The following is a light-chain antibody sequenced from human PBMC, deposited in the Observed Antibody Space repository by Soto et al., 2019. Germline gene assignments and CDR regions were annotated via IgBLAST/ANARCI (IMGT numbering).Light chain of an antibody. J-gene: IGKJ4*01. CDR3: QQSYSTPIT. CDR2: GAS. CDR1: QSIGRF. Sequence: DIQMTQSPSSLSASVGDRVTITCRATQSIGRFLNWYQQKSGKAPNLLIYGASLLQSGVPSRFSGSGSGTDFSLTINSLQPEDFATYYCQQSYSTPITFGGGTTVDIK. V-gene: IGKV1-39*01.